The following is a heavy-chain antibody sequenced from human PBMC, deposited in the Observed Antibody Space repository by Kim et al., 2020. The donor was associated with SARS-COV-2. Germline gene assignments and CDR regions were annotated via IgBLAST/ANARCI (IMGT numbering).Heavy chain of an antibody. J-gene: IGHJ4*02. CDR3: ARGNRVVYAGVGFDY. D-gene: IGHD2-8*02. V-gene: IGHV1-69*01. Sequence: QKFQGRGTITADESTSTAYMELGSLRSEDTAVYYCARGNRVVYAGVGFDYWGQGTLVTVSS.